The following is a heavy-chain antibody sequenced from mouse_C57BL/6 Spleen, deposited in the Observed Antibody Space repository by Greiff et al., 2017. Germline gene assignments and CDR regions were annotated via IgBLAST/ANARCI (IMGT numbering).Heavy chain of an antibody. CDR1: GFNIKDDY. Sequence: VQLQQSGAELVRPGASVKLSCTASGFNIKDDYMHWVKQRPEQGLEWIGWIDPENGDTEYASKFQGKATITADTSSNTAYLQLSSLTSEDTAVYYCTTFITTVVATRGYFDYWGQGTILTVSS. D-gene: IGHD1-1*01. V-gene: IGHV14-4*01. CDR2: IDPENGDT. J-gene: IGHJ2*01. CDR3: TTFITTVVATRGYFDY.